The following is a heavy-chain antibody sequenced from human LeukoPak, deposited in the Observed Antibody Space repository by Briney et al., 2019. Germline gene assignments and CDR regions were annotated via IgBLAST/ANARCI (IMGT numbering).Heavy chain of an antibody. CDR3: ARDRYSYGYFDY. Sequence: GGSLRLSCAASGFTFSSYGMHWVRQSPGKGLEWVAVIWYDESNKYYADSVKGRFTISRDNSKNTLYLQMNSLRAEDTAVYYCARDRYSYGYFDYWGQGTLVTVSS. CDR1: GFTFSSYG. CDR2: IWYDESNK. D-gene: IGHD5-18*01. J-gene: IGHJ4*02. V-gene: IGHV3-33*01.